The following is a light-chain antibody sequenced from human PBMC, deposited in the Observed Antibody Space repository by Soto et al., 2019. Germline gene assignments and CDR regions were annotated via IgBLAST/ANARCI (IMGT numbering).Light chain of an antibody. CDR2: DST. CDR3: QQRNVWPPIN. Sequence: VLTQSPATLSLSPGERATLSCRAGQSIHTSLAWYQQKSGKPPRLVIYDSTLRANGVPDRFGGSRSGTEFTLTINSLEPEDFAVYYCQQRNVWPPINFGQGTRLEIK. CDR1: QSIHTS. J-gene: IGKJ5*01. V-gene: IGKV3-11*01.